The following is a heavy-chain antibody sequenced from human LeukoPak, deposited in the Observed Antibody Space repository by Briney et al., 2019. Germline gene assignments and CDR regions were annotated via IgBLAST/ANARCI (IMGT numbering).Heavy chain of an antibody. CDR2: ISGDGGST. CDR1: GFTFDDYA. J-gene: IGHJ6*03. D-gene: IGHD3-10*01. Sequence: GGSLRLSCAASGFTFDDYAMHWVRQAQGKGLEWVSLISGDGGSTYYADSVKGRFTISRDNSKNSLYLQMNSLRTEDTALYYCAKGPSGGSGYYYYYYYMDVWGKGTTVTVSS. V-gene: IGHV3-43*02. CDR3: AKGPSGGSGYYYYYYYMDV.